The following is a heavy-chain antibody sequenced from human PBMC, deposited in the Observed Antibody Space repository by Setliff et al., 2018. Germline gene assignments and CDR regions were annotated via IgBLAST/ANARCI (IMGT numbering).Heavy chain of an antibody. CDR2: INPSGGLT. J-gene: IGHJ3*02. CDR1: GYTLSKYY. V-gene: IGHV1-46*03. Sequence: ASVKVSCKAAGYTLSKYYMHWVRQAPGQGLEWMGIINPSGGLTKYAQKFQGRVTMTSDTSTNTVYLEVSSLRSEDTAVYFCARDRFYNSWSGTSITAPHDAFDIWGQGTMVTVS. CDR3: ARDRFYNSWSGTSITAPHDAFDI. D-gene: IGHD3-3*01.